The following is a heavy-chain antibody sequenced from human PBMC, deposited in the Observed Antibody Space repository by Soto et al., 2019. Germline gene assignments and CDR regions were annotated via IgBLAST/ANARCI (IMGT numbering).Heavy chain of an antibody. CDR2: IKQDGSEK. V-gene: IGHV3-7*01. D-gene: IGHD3-9*01. J-gene: IGHJ4*02. CDR1: GFTFSSYW. CDR3: ARPELRYFDWPYDY. Sequence: EVQLVESGGGLVQPGGSLRLSCAASGFTFSSYWMSWVCQAPGKGLEWVANIKQDGSEKYYVDSVKGRFTISRDNAKNSLYLQMNSLRAEDTAVYYCARPELRYFDWPYDYWGQGTLVTVSS.